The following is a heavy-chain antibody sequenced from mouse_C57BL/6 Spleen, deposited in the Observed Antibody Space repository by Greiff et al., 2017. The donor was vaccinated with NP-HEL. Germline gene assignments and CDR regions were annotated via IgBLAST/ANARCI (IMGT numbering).Heavy chain of an antibody. CDR3: ARGEDYYCSSSYWYFDV. Sequence: QVHVKQSGPELVKPGASVKISCKASGYTFTDYYINWVKQRPGQGLEWIGWIYPGSGNTKYNEKFKGKATLTVDTSSSTAYMQLSSLTAEDSAVYFCARGEDYYCSSSYWYFDVWGTGTTVTVSS. V-gene: IGHV1-84*01. CDR2: IYPGSGNT. D-gene: IGHD1-1*01. CDR1: GYTFTDYY. J-gene: IGHJ1*03.